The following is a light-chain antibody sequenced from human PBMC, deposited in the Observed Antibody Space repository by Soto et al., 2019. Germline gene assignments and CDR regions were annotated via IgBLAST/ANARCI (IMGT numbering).Light chain of an antibody. V-gene: IGKV1-39*01. CDR3: QLSYSGPLT. CDR1: QSISSY. CDR2: AAS. J-gene: IGKJ4*01. Sequence: DIQMTQSPSSLSASVGDRVTITCRASQSISSYLNWYQQKPGKAPKVLIYAASSLQSGVPSRFSGIGSGTDFTLSISSLQPEDFATYYCQLSYSGPLTFGGGTKVEIK.